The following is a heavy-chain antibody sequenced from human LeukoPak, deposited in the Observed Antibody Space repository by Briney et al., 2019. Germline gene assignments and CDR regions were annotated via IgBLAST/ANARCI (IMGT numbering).Heavy chain of an antibody. CDR2: ISGSGGST. J-gene: IGHJ4*02. Sequence: GGSLRLSCAASGFTFSSYAMSWVRLAPGKGLEWVSAISGSGGSTYYADSVKGRFTISRDNSKNTLYLQMDSLRAEDTAVYYCAKEHETTGGPLGSYIFGYWGQGTLVTVSS. D-gene: IGHD1-26*01. V-gene: IGHV3-23*01. CDR1: GFTFSSYA. CDR3: AKEHETTGGPLGSYIFGY.